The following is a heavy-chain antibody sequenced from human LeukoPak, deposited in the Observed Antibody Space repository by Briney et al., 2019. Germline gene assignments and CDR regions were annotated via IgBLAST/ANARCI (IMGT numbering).Heavy chain of an antibody. J-gene: IGHJ4*02. V-gene: IGHV4-38-2*01. CDR1: GYSISSGYY. D-gene: IGHD3-10*01. CDR2: IYRSGST. Sequence: PSETLSLXCAVSGYSISSGYYWGWIRQPPGKGLEWIGSIYRSGSTYYNPSLKSRVTISVDTSKNQFSLKLSSVTAADTAVYYCARRIGQGSGSYYPDYWGQGTLVTVSS. CDR3: ARRIGQGSGSYYPDY.